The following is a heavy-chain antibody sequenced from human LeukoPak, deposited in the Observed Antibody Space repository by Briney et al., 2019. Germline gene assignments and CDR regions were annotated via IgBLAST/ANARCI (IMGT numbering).Heavy chain of an antibody. CDR1: GGSISSSSYC. Sequence: SETLSLTCTVSGGSISSSSYCWGWIREPPGKGLAWIGSIYYSGSTYYNPSLKSRVTISVDTSKNQFSLKLSSVTAADTAVYYCARLQYYYGSGSYADYWGQGTLVTVSS. J-gene: IGHJ4*02. CDR2: IYYSGST. D-gene: IGHD3-10*01. CDR3: ARLQYYYGSGSYADY. V-gene: IGHV4-39*01.